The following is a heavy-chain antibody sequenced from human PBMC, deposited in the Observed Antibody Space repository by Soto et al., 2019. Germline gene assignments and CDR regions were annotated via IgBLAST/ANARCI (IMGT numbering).Heavy chain of an antibody. CDR3: ARGGSGYIWFNEY. CDR2: IIPVFGTA. D-gene: IGHD3-22*01. CDR1: GGLFSSYA. J-gene: IGHJ4*02. V-gene: IGHV1-69*01. Sequence: QEQLVQSGAEVKKSGSSVKVSCKDTGGLFSSYAVSWVRQAPGQGLEWMGGIIPVFGTAYYAQKFQGRVTITADESTNTAYMELSSPRTEETAMYYCARGGSGYIWFNEYWGQGTLVAVSS.